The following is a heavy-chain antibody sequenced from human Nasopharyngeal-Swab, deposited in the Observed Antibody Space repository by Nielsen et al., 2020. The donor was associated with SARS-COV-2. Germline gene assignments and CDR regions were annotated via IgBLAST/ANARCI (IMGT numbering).Heavy chain of an antibody. Sequence: WIRQPPGKGLEWIGYIYYSGSTYYNPSLKSRVTISVDTSKNQFSLQLNSVTPEDTAVYYCAGDGGGYSGYDYPLYYYYYMDVWGKGTTVTVSS. D-gene: IGHD5-12*01. J-gene: IGHJ6*03. V-gene: IGHV4-31*02. CDR2: IYYSGST. CDR3: AGDGGGYSGYDYPLYYYYYMDV.